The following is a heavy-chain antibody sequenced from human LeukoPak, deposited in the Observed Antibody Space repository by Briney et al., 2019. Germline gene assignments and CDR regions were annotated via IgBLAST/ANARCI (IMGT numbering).Heavy chain of an antibody. J-gene: IGHJ5*02. CDR3: ARGGPAYCGGDCSLGWFDP. V-gene: IGHV4-4*07. Sequence: PSETLSLTCTVSSGSISSHYWNWIRQPTGKGLEWIGRFHSSGSTNYTPSLKSRVTMSVDTSRNQFSLSLNSVTAADTAVYYCARGGPAYCGGDCSLGWFDPWGQGTLVTVSS. CDR2: FHSSGST. CDR1: SGSISSHY. D-gene: IGHD2-21*01.